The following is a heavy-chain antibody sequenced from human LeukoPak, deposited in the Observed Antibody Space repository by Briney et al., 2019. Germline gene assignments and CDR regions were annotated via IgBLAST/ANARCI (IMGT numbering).Heavy chain of an antibody. CDR3: ARESAAWFDP. CDR2: IFITGST. J-gene: IGHJ5*02. CDR1: GGSISSGSYY. D-gene: IGHD6-25*01. Sequence: SETLPLTCSVSGGSISSGSYYWSWIRQPAGKGLEWIGRIFITGSTNYNPSLKSRVTISVDTSKNQISLKLSSVTAADTAVYYCARESAAWFDPWGQGTLVTVSS. V-gene: IGHV4-61*02.